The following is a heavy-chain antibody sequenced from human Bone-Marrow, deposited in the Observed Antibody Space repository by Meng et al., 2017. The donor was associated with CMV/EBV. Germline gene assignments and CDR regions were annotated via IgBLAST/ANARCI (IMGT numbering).Heavy chain of an antibody. J-gene: IGHJ3*02. V-gene: IGHV4-59*01. Sequence: SETLSLTCPASGASISTFYWSWNRQPPGKGLEWLGYIYNNGRTNYNPSLRSRLTISEDTSKSQVPLNLSSVTAADTALYYCARAFCRSSSCYAFDIWGQGTMVTVSS. CDR2: IYNNGRT. D-gene: IGHD2-2*01. CDR1: GASISTFY. CDR3: ARAFCRSSSCYAFDI.